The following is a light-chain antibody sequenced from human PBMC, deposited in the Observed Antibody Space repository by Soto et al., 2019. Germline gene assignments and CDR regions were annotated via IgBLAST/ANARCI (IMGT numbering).Light chain of an antibody. J-gene: IGKJ4*01. CDR2: AAS. CDR3: QQFNSFPLT. CDR1: QGISSY. V-gene: IGKV1-9*01. Sequence: DIQLTQSPSFLSASVGDRVIITCRASQGISSYLAWYQQKPGKAPKRLIYAASTLQSGVPSGFSGSGSGTEFTLTISSLQPEDFANYYCQQFNSFPLTFGGGTKVEIK.